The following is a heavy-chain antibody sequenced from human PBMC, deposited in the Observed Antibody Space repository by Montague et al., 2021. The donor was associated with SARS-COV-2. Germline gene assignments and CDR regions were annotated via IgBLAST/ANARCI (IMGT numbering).Heavy chain of an antibody. CDR3: ARHAPHSSGCVRPFSFDY. J-gene: IGHJ4*02. CDR1: DGSISGYY. Sequence: SETLSLTCTVSDGSISGYYWSWIRQPPGKGLEWIGDIYYSGSTNYNPSLKSRVTISVDTSKNQFSLKLSSVTAADTAVYYCARHAPHSSGCVRPFSFDYWGQGTLVTVSS. CDR2: IYYSGST. D-gene: IGHD6-19*01. V-gene: IGHV4-59*08.